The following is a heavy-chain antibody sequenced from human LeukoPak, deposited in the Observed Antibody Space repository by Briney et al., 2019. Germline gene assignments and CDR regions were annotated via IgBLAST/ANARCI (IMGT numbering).Heavy chain of an antibody. CDR3: ARGGYGDLPSRPFDY. V-gene: IGHV3-48*01. D-gene: IGHD4-17*01. CDR2: ISSSSSTI. CDR1: GFTFSSCS. Sequence: GGSLRLSCAASGFTFSSCSMNWVRQAPGKGLEWVSYISSSSSTIYYADSVKGRFTISRDNAKNSLYLQMNSLRAEDTAVYYCARGGYGDLPSRPFDYWGQGTLVTVSS. J-gene: IGHJ4*02.